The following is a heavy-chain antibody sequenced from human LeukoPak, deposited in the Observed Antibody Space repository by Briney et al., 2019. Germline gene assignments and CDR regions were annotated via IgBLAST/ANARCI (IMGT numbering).Heavy chain of an antibody. D-gene: IGHD3-9*01. V-gene: IGHV1-18*01. CDR2: ISAYNGNT. CDR1: GYTFTSYG. Sequence: VASVKVSCKASGYTFTSYGISWVRQAPGQGLEWMGWISAYNGNTNYAQKLQGRVTMTTDTSTSTAYMELRSLRSDDTAVYYCARLTGYSSESWFDPWGQGTLVTVSS. J-gene: IGHJ5*02. CDR3: ARLTGYSSESWFDP.